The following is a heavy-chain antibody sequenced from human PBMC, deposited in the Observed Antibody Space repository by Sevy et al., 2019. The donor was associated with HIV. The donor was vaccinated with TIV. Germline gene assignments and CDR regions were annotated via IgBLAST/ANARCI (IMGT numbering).Heavy chain of an antibody. V-gene: IGHV3-7*01. J-gene: IGHJ4*02. CDR1: GFTFSSYW. CDR3: ARLFYGSADY. Sequence: GSLRPSCAASGFTFSSYWMSWVRQAPGKGLEWVATINQDGSETFYVDSVKGRFTISRHNPRKSLYLQMNSLSAEDTAVYYCARLFYGSADYWGQGTLVTVSS. D-gene: IGHD3-10*01. CDR2: INQDGSET.